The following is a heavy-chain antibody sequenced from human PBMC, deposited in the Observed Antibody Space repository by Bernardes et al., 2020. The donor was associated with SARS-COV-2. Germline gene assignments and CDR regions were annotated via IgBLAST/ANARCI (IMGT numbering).Heavy chain of an antibody. D-gene: IGHD1-26*01. CDR1: GFTFANYA. CDR3: TESFYAFYLDY. V-gene: IGHV3-49*04. Sequence: GGSLRLSCATSGFTFANYAMTWVCQAPGKGMEWVGVIRNKPNGGTTEYAASVKGRFIIARDDSKSFVYLQMNSLKIEDTAVYFCTESFYAFYLDYWGQGTPVTVSS. J-gene: IGHJ4*02. CDR2: IRNKPNGGTT.